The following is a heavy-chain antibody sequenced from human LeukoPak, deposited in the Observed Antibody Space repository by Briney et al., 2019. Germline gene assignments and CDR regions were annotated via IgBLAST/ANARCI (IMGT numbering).Heavy chain of an antibody. V-gene: IGHV1-58*01. CDR2: IVVGSGNT. Sequence: GASVTVSCTASGFTFTSSAVQWVRQARGQRLEWIGWIVVGSGNTNYAQKFQERVTITRGMSTSTAYMELSSLRSEDTAVYYCAAAAIYYDSSGESWGQGTLVTVSS. J-gene: IGHJ4*02. CDR3: AAAAIYYDSSGES. CDR1: GFTFTSSA. D-gene: IGHD3-22*01.